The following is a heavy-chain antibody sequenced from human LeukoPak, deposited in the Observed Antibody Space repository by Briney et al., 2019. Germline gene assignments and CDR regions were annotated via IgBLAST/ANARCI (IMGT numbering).Heavy chain of an antibody. Sequence: PGGSLRLSCAASGFAFSSFSMNWVRQAPGKGLEWVSYISGDSSTIYYADSVKGRFTISRDSAKSSLYLQMSSLRDEDTAVYYCARDLHSGAYTFDYWGQGTLVTVSS. D-gene: IGHD1-26*01. J-gene: IGHJ4*02. CDR1: GFAFSSFS. CDR2: ISGDSSTI. CDR3: ARDLHSGAYTFDY. V-gene: IGHV3-48*02.